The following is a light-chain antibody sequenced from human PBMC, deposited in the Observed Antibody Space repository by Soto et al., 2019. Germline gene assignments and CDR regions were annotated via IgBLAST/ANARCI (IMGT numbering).Light chain of an antibody. CDR1: QSISSY. CDR3: QQSYSTPWT. CDR2: AAS. J-gene: IGKJ1*01. Sequence: DIQMTQSPSSLSASVGDRVTITCRASQSISSYLNWYQQKPGKAPKLLIYAASSLQSGVPSGFSGSGSGTDFPLTISSLQPEDFATYYCQQSYSTPWTFGQGTNVEIK. V-gene: IGKV1-39*01.